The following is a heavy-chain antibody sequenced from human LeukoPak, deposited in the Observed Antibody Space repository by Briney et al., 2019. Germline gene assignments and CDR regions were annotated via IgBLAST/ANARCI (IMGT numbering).Heavy chain of an antibody. D-gene: IGHD3/OR15-3a*01. CDR1: GGSFSGYY. J-gene: IGHJ6*02. CDR3: ARGPSAWTATPQYGMDV. V-gene: IGHV4-34*01. CDR2: SNHSGSS. Sequence: KPSETLSLTCAVYGGSFSGYYWSWSRQPPEKGLEWIGESNHSGSSNYNPSLKSRVTISVDTSKNQVSLKLSSVTAADTAVYYCARGPSAWTATPQYGMDVWGQGTTVTVSS.